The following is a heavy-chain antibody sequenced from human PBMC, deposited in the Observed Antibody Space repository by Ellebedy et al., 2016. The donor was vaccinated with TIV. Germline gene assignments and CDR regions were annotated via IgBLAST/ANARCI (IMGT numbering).Heavy chain of an antibody. V-gene: IGHV4-38-2*02. CDR1: GYSISSGYY. D-gene: IGHD3-10*01. J-gene: IGHJ3*02. Sequence: SETLSLTXTVSGYSISSGYYWGWIRQPPGKGLEWIGYIYYSGSTNYNPSLKSRVTISVDTSKNQFSLKLSSVTAADTAVYYCARRVVRGERQADAFDIWGQGTMVTVSS. CDR2: IYYSGST. CDR3: ARRVVRGERQADAFDI.